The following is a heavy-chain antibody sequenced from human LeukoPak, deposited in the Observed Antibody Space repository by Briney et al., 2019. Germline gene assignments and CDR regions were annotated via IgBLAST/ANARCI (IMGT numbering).Heavy chain of an antibody. D-gene: IGHD6-19*01. CDR2: IYYSGST. J-gene: IGHJ4*02. CDR3: AREQWLGIDY. Sequence: PSETLSLTCTVSGGSITSSSYYWGWIRQPPGKGLEWIGSIYYSGSTYYNPSLKSRVTISVDTSKNQFSLKLSSVTAADTAVYYCAREQWLGIDYWGQGTLVTVSS. CDR1: GGSITSSSYY. V-gene: IGHV4-39*07.